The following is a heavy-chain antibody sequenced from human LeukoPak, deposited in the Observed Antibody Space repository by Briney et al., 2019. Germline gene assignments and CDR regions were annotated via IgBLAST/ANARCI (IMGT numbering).Heavy chain of an antibody. CDR1: GFTFSSYG. Sequence: GGSLRFSCAASGFTFSSYGMHWVRQAPGKGLEWVAFIRYDGSKKYYVDSVKGRFTISRDNAKNSLYLQMNSLRAEDTAVYYCAKSCSGGSCPFDIWGQGTMVTVSS. J-gene: IGHJ3*02. V-gene: IGHV3-30*02. D-gene: IGHD2-15*01. CDR2: IRYDGSKK. CDR3: AKSCSGGSCPFDI.